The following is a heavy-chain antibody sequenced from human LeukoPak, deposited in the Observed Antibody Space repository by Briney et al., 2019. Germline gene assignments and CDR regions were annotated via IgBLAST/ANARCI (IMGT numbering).Heavy chain of an antibody. V-gene: IGHV3-20*04. D-gene: IGHD2-15*01. J-gene: IGHJ4*02. CDR3: ARDLLDRGGDDS. CDR2: INWNGGNT. CDR1: GFTFEDHE. Sequence: GGSLRLSCAASGFTFEDHEMSWVRQVPGKGLEWVSGINWNGGNTGYADSVKGRFTISRDNAKNSLSLQMNSLRVEDTAVYYCARDLLDRGGDDSWGQGTLVTVSS.